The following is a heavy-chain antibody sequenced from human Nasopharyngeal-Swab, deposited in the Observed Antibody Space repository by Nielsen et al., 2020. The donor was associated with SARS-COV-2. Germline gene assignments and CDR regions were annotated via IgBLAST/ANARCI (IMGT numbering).Heavy chain of an antibody. CDR3: VRGSRDWRGADY. CDR1: GFTFSAYW. V-gene: IGHV3-74*03. Sequence: GGSLRLSCAASGFTFSAYWMHWVRQVPGGGLVWVSRGSTDGSTSYADPVKGRFTISRDNAKNTLYLQMDSLRAEDTAVYYCVRGSRDWRGADYWGQGTLVTVSS. D-gene: IGHD3/OR15-3a*01. J-gene: IGHJ4*02. CDR2: GSTDGST.